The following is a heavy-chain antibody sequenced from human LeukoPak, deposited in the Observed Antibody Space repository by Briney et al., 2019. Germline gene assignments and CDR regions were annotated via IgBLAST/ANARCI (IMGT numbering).Heavy chain of an antibody. CDR1: GYTFTSYG. D-gene: IGHD3-3*01. CDR3: ARSITIFGAFDY. CDR2: ISAYNGNT. Sequence: ASVKVSCKASGYTFTSYGISWVRQAPGQGLEWMGWISAYNGNTNYAQKLQGRVTMTTDTSTSTAYMELRSLSSDDTAVYYCARSITIFGAFDYGGQGPLVTVS. V-gene: IGHV1-18*01. J-gene: IGHJ4*02.